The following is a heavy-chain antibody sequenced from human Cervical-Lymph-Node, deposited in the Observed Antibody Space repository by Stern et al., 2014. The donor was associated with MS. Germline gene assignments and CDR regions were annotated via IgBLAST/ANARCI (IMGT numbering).Heavy chain of an antibody. CDR3: ARGELKEGLVRGMDV. CDR1: GGTFSSYA. V-gene: IGHV1-69*01. D-gene: IGHD1-26*01. Sequence: QVQLVQSGAEVKKPGSSVKVSCKASGGTFSSYAISWVRQAPGQGLAWMGGIIPLFGTANYAPKFQGRVTITADESPSTAYMELSSLRSEDTAVYYCARGELKEGLVRGMDVWGQGTTVTVSS. J-gene: IGHJ6*02. CDR2: IIPLFGTA.